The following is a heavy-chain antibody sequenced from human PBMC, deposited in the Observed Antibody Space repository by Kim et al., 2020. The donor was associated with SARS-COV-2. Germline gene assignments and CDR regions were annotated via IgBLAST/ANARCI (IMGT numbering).Heavy chain of an antibody. CDR2: VYLGGET. CDR1: SGSIRSTRYF. J-gene: IGHJ4*02. CDR3: GKHPYNNFDGTGYYYQNRGEFDY. Sequence: PETLSLTCSVSSGSIRSTRYFWGWIRQTPGKGLEWIGSVYLGGETHYNLSLKSRLTLSIDTAGDQFSLRLQAVTAADTAMYYCGKHPYNNFDGTGYYYQNRGEFDYWAQGTLVTVSS. D-gene: IGHD3-22*01. V-gene: IGHV4-39*01.